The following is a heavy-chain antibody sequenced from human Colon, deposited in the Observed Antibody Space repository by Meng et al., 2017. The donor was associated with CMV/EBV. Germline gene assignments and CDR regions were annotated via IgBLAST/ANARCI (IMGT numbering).Heavy chain of an antibody. CDR1: GFTVKTNT. Sequence: GESLKISCAASGFTVKTNTMSWLRQAPGKGLEWVAVLYGAGNTFFADSVKGRFTVSRDDSKNTLYLQMNSLRPDDTAMYYCAKDYSSGYVFIDYWGQGTLVTVSS. CDR2: LYGAGNT. CDR3: AKDYSSGYVFIDY. J-gene: IGHJ4*02. V-gene: IGHV3-66*02. D-gene: IGHD5-12*01.